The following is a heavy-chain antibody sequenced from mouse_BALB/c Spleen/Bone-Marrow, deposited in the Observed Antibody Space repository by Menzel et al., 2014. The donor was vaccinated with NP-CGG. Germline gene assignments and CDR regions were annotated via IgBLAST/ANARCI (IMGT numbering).Heavy chain of an antibody. V-gene: IGHV5-17*02. D-gene: IGHD2-10*02. J-gene: IGHJ2*01. CDR2: ISSGSSTI. CDR3: ARGKYGYDY. Sequence: EVKLMESGGGLVQPGGSRKLSCAASGFTFSSFGVHWVRQAPEKGLEWVAYISSGSSTIYYADTVKGRFTISRDNPKNTLFLQTTSLRSEDTAMYYCARGKYGYDYWGQGTTLTVSS. CDR1: GFTFSSFG.